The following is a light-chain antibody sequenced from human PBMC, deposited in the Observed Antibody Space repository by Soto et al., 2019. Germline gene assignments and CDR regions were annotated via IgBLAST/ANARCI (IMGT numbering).Light chain of an antibody. J-gene: IGKJ3*01. CDR2: GAS. Sequence: EIVLTQSPDTLSLSPGDRATLSCRASQSVSSSYLAWYQQEPGQAPRLLIYGASSRATGIPDRFSGSGSGTDFTLTLSRLEPEDFAVYYCQQYGSSPVTFGPGTKVDIK. V-gene: IGKV3-20*01. CDR3: QQYGSSPVT. CDR1: QSVSSSY.